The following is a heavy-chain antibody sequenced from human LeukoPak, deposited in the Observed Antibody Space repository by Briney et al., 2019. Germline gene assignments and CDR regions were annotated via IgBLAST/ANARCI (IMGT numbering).Heavy chain of an antibody. V-gene: IGHV3-30*18. Sequence: GGSLRLSCAASGFTFSSYGMHWVRQAPGKGLEWVAVISYDGSNKYYADSVKGRFTISRDNSKNTLYLQVNSLRAEDTAVYYCAKEVTRSGWTIDYWGQGTLVTVSS. J-gene: IGHJ4*02. CDR2: ISYDGSNK. D-gene: IGHD6-19*01. CDR1: GFTFSSYG. CDR3: AKEVTRSGWTIDY.